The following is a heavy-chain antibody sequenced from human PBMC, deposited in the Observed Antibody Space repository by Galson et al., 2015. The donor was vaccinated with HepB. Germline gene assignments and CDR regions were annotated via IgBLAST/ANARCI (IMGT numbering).Heavy chain of an antibody. CDR1: GYTFTSYG. CDR2: ISAYNGNT. Sequence: SVKVSCKASGYTFTSYGISWVRQAPGQGLEWMGWISAYNGNTNYAQKLQGRVTMTTDTSTSTAYMELRSLRSDDTAVYYCAREPPGYTMSTFDYWGQGTLVTVSS. J-gene: IGHJ4*02. D-gene: IGHD5-24*01. CDR3: AREPPGYTMSTFDY. V-gene: IGHV1-18*01.